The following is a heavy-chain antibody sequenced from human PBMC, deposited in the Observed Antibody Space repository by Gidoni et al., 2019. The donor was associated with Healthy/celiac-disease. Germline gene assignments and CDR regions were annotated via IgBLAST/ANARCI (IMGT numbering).Heavy chain of an antibody. CDR1: GFPFSSYA. Sequence: QVQLVESGGGVVPPGRSLRLPCAASGFPFSSYAMHWVRQAPGKGLEGVAVISYDGSNKYYADSVKGRFTISRDNSKNTLYLQMNSLRAEDTAVYYCAVQFEEMAAGGMDVWGQGTTVTVSS. V-gene: IGHV3-30-3*01. J-gene: IGHJ6*02. CDR3: AVQFEEMAAGGMDV. D-gene: IGHD2-15*01. CDR2: ISYDGSNK.